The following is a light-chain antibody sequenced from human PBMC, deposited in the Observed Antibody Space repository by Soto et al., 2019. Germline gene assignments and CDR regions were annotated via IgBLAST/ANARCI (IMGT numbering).Light chain of an antibody. J-gene: IGKJ4*01. CDR3: QQRSNWPS. Sequence: EIVLTQSPATLSLSPGERATLSCRASQSVSSNLAWYQQKPGQAPRLLIYHASNRATGIPARFSGSGSGTDFTLTISSLEPEDFAVYFCQQRSNWPSFGGGTKVEI. CDR1: QSVSSN. CDR2: HAS. V-gene: IGKV3-11*01.